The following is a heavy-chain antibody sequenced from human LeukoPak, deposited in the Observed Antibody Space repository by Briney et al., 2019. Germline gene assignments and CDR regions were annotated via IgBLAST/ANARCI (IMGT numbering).Heavy chain of an antibody. Sequence: GGSLRLSCAASGFTFSSYGMHWVRQAPGKGLEWVAVIWYDGSNKYYADSVKGRFTISRDNSKNTLYLRMNSLRAEDTAVYYCARDLNSGSSEHYFDYWGQGTLVTVSS. CDR2: IWYDGSNK. V-gene: IGHV3-33*01. J-gene: IGHJ4*02. D-gene: IGHD1-26*01. CDR1: GFTFSSYG. CDR3: ARDLNSGSSEHYFDY.